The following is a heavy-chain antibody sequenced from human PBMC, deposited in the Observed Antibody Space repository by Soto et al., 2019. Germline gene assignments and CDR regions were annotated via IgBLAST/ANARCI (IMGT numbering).Heavy chain of an antibody. CDR3: AGREYYGSGSRHYFDY. J-gene: IGHJ4*02. CDR2: IYHSGST. V-gene: IGHV4-4*02. D-gene: IGHD3-10*01. Sequence: SETLSVTWAVSGGSISSSNWWSWGRQPPGKGLEWIGEIYHSGSTNYNPSLKSRVTISVDKSKNQFSLKLSSVTAADTAVYYCAGREYYGSGSRHYFDYWGQGTLVTVSS. CDR1: GGSISSSNW.